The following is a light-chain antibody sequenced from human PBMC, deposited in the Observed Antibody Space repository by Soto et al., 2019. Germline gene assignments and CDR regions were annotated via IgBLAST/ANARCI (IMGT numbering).Light chain of an antibody. Sequence: EIVLTQSPATLSLSPGERATLSCRASQSFSSYLAWYQQKPGQAPRLLIYDASNRVTGIPARFSGSGSGTDFTLTISSLEPEDFAVYYCQQRSNWPWTFGQGTKVEIK. CDR1: QSFSSY. V-gene: IGKV3-11*01. CDR2: DAS. CDR3: QQRSNWPWT. J-gene: IGKJ1*01.